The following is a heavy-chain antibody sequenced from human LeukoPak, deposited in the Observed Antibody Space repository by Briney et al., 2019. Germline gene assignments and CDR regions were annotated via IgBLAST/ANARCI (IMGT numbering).Heavy chain of an antibody. V-gene: IGHV4-34*01. CDR1: GGSFSGYY. J-gene: IGHJ5*02. CDR3: ARGRRRYYYDSSGPINWFDP. D-gene: IGHD3-22*01. CDR2: INHSGST. Sequence: PSETLSLTCAVYGGSFSGYYWSWIRQPPGKGLEWIGEINHSGSTSYNPSLKSRVTISVDTSKNQFSLKLSSVTAADTAVYYCARGRRRYYYDSSGPINWFDPWGQGTLVTVSS.